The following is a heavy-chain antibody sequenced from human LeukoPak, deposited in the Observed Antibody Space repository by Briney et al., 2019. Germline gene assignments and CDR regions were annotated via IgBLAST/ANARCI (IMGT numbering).Heavy chain of an antibody. V-gene: IGHV3-66*01. Sequence: GGSLRLSCAASGFTVSSNYMSWVRQAPGKGLEWVSVIYSGGSTYYADSVKGRFTISRDNSKNTLYLQMNSLRAEDTAVYYCAKDAGYYDFWSGYPYYYYYYMDVWGKGTTVTVSS. J-gene: IGHJ6*03. CDR3: AKDAGYYDFWSGYPYYYYYYMDV. CDR2: IYSGGST. CDR1: GFTVSSNY. D-gene: IGHD3-3*01.